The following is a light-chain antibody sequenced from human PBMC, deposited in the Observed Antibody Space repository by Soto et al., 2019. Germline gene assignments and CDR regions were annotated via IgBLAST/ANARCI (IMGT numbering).Light chain of an antibody. J-gene: IGLJ7*01. CDR1: SSDVGGYNY. V-gene: IGLV2-14*01. Sequence: QSALTQPASVSGSPGQSITISCTGTSSDVGGYNYVSWYQQHPAKAPKLMIYEVSNRPSGVSNRFSGSKSGNTASLTISGLQAEDEADYYCSSYTSSSTLGFGGGTQLTVL. CDR3: SSYTSSSTLG. CDR2: EVS.